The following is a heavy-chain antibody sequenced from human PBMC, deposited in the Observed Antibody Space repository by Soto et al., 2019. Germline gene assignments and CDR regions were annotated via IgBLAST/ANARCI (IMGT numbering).Heavy chain of an antibody. CDR1: GFTFSSYW. CDR3: ARAQPDIVVVVAATLYNWFDP. V-gene: IGHV3-74*01. CDR2: INSDGSST. Sequence: GESLKISCAASGFTFSSYWMHWVHQAPGKGLVWVSRINSDGSSTSYADSVKGRFTISRDNAKNTLYLQMNSLRAEDTAVYYCARAQPDIVVVVAATLYNWFDPWGQGTLVTVSS. J-gene: IGHJ5*02. D-gene: IGHD2-15*01.